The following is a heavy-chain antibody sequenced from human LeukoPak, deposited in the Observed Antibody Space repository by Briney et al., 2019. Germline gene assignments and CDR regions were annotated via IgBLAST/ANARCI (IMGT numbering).Heavy chain of an antibody. V-gene: IGHV4-39*01. J-gene: IGHJ4*02. CDR3: AILEVVGLSVDF. CDR1: GASISGSSYS. D-gene: IGHD6-19*01. Sequence: PSETLSLTCTVSGASISGSSYSWGWIRQPPGEGLEWIGCVYYGESTYYNPSLKSRVSISVDTSKNQFSLKLTSVTAADTAVYYCAILEVVGLSVDFWGQGALVTVSS. CDR2: VYYGEST.